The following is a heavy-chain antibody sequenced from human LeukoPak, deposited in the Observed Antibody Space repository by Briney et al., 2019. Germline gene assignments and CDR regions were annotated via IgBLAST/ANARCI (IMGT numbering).Heavy chain of an antibody. Sequence: AGGSLRLSCAASGFTFSSYWMSWVRQAPGKGLEWVANIKQDGSEKYYVDSVKGRFTISRDNSKNTLYLQMNSLRAEDTAVYYCANSGDALTVDYWGQGTLVTVSS. CDR2: IKQDGSEK. D-gene: IGHD7-27*01. CDR1: GFTFSSYW. J-gene: IGHJ4*02. CDR3: ANSGDALTVDY. V-gene: IGHV3-7*03.